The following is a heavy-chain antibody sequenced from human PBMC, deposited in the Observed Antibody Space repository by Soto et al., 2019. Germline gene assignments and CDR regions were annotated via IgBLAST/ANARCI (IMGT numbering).Heavy chain of an antibody. CDR2: IYYSGST. CDR1: GGSISSYY. D-gene: IGHD2-2*01. J-gene: IGHJ5*01. CDR3: TILHCNGPNCVPLGS. Sequence: PSATLSLTCTVSGGSISSYYWSWIRQPPGKGLEWIGYIYYSGSTNYNPSLKSRVTISVDTSRNQFSLKLSSVTAADTAVYYCTILHCNGPNCVPLGSWGQGTLVTVSS. V-gene: IGHV4-59*01.